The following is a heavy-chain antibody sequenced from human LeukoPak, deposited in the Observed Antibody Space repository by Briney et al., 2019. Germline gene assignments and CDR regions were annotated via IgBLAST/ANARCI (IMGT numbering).Heavy chain of an antibody. CDR1: GFTVSSNY. CDR2: IYSDGSA. D-gene: IGHD3-3*01. Sequence: GGSLRLSCAASGFTVSSNYMSWVRQAPGKGLEWVSVIYSDGSAFYADSVKGRFTLSRDNSKSTLFLQMNSLRAEDTAVYYCAGTIFGVVITENFDYWGQGTLVTVSS. J-gene: IGHJ4*02. V-gene: IGHV3-53*01. CDR3: AGTIFGVVITENFDY.